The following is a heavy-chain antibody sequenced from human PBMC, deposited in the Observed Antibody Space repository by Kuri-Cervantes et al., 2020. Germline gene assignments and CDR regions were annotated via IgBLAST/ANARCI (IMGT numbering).Heavy chain of an antibody. CDR2: IFYGETT. V-gene: IGHV4-39*07. Sequence: GSLRLSCSVSGGSIRNSNYYWGWIRQPPGMGLEYIGGIFYGETTYYNPSLKSRVTISVDTSKNQFSLKLTSVTAADTAVYYCATALRDYIWGSYRPFDYWGQGTLVTVSS. J-gene: IGHJ4*02. CDR1: GGSIRNSNYY. CDR3: ATALRDYIWGSYRPFDY. D-gene: IGHD3-16*02.